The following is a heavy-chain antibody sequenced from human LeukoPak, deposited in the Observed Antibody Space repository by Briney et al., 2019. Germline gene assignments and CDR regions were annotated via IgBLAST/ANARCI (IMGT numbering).Heavy chain of an antibody. Sequence: SETLSLTCTVSGYSISNGYYWGWIRQPPGKGPEWIGSIYHSGSTYYNPSLKSRVTISVDTSKNQFSLKLSSVTAADTAVYYCARYTPLGSRIQLWLSAFDIWGQGTMVTVSS. J-gene: IGHJ3*02. CDR1: GYSISNGYY. CDR3: ARYTPLGSRIQLWLSAFDI. D-gene: IGHD5-18*01. V-gene: IGHV4-38-2*02. CDR2: IYHSGST.